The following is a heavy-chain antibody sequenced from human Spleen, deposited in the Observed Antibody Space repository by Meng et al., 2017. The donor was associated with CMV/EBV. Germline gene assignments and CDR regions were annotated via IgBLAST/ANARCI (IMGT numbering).Heavy chain of an antibody. Sequence: SETLSLTCAVYGGSFSGYYWSWIRQPPGKGLEWIGYTYSTRGIFYNPSLKSRLIISLDTSKNQFSLQLKSVTAADAAVYYCARMVTGGYYFDYWGQGSLVTVSS. J-gene: IGHJ4*01. CDR3: ARMVTGGYYFDY. CDR2: TYSTRGI. CDR1: GGSFSGYY. D-gene: IGHD7-27*01. V-gene: IGHV4-30-4*08.